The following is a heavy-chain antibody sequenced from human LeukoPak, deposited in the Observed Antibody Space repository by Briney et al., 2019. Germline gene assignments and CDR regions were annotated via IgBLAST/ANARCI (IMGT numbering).Heavy chain of an antibody. CDR3: ARYDFWSGYYFDY. Sequence: SVKVSCKASGGTLSSYTISWVRQAPGQGLEWMGRIIPILGIANYAQKFQGRVTITADKSTSTAYMELSSLRSEDTAVYYCARYDFWSGYYFDYWGQGTLFTVSS. D-gene: IGHD3-3*01. CDR1: GGTLSSYT. CDR2: IIPILGIA. V-gene: IGHV1-69*02. J-gene: IGHJ4*02.